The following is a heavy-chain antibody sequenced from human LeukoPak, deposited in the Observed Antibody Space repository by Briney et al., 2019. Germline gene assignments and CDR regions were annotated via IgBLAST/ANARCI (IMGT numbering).Heavy chain of an antibody. J-gene: IGHJ4*02. CDR3: ARVVNDFWSPFDY. CDR2: ISYDGSNK. Sequence: GGSLRLSCAASGFTFSSYAMDWVRQAPGKGLEWVAVISYDGSNKYCADSVKGRFTISRDNSKNTLYLQMNSLRAEDTAVYYCARVVNDFWSPFDYWGQGTLVTVSS. CDR1: GFTFSSYA. V-gene: IGHV3-30*04. D-gene: IGHD3-3*01.